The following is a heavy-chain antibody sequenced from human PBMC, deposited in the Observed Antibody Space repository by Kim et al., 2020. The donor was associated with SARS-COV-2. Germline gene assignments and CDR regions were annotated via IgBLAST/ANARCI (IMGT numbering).Heavy chain of an antibody. CDR2: IWYDGSNK. D-gene: IGHD3-22*01. J-gene: IGHJ4*02. CDR1: GFTFSSYG. CDR3: ARGSPYYYDSSGYYAFNAHFDY. V-gene: IGHV3-33*01. Sequence: GGSLRLSCAASGFTFSSYGMHWVRQAPGKGLEWVAVIWYDGSNKYYADSVKGRFTISRDNSKNTLYLQMNSLRAEDTAVYYCARGSPYYYDSSGYYAFNAHFDYRGQGTLVTVSS.